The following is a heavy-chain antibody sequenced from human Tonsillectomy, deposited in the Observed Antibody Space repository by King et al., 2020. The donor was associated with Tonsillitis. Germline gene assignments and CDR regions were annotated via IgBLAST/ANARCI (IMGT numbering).Heavy chain of an antibody. CDR2: ILSKGNSYAT. D-gene: IGHD6-19*01. CDR3: TRLASYPAVVAFDI. J-gene: IGHJ3*02. CDR1: GLTFSGSA. Sequence: VQLVESGGGWVQPGGSLKLSCAASGLTFSGSAINWVRQASGKGLEWVGRILSKGNSYATAYGAPVKGRFTISRDDSKTMAYRQLNSLKIDDTAVYYCTRLASYPAVVAFDIWGQGTMVTVSS. V-gene: IGHV3-73*01.